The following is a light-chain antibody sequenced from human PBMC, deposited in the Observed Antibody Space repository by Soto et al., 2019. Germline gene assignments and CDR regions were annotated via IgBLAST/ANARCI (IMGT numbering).Light chain of an antibody. CDR3: QQYGSSGT. J-gene: IGKJ1*01. CDR1: QTVRNNY. Sequence: EFVLTQSPGTLSLSPGERATLSCRASQTVRNNYLAWYQQKPGQAPRLLIHATSTRATGVPDRFSGSGSGTDFTLTISRLEPEDFAVYYCQQYGSSGTFGQGTKVDIK. V-gene: IGKV3-20*01. CDR2: ATS.